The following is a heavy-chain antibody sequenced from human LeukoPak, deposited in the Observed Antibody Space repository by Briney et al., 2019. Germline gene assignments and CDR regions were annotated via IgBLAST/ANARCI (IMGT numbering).Heavy chain of an antibody. CDR3: AKGFSSSQTRGPFDI. D-gene: IGHD6-13*01. CDR2: ISGSGGST. Sequence: GGSLRLSCAASGFTFSSYAMTWVRQAPGKGLEWVSAISGSGGSTYYSDSVKGRFTISRDNSKNTLYLQMSSLRAEDTAVYYCAKGFSSSQTRGPFDIWGQGTMVTVSS. V-gene: IGHV3-23*01. J-gene: IGHJ3*02. CDR1: GFTFSSYA.